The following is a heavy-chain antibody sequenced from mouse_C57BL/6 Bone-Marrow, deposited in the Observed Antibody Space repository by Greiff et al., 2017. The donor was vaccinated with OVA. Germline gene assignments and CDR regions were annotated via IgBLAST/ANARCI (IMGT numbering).Heavy chain of an antibody. CDR3: AKKDYYGSSLYAMDY. J-gene: IGHJ4*01. CDR2: IWRGGST. Sequence: VKLMESGPGLVQPSQSLSITCTVSGFSLTSYGVHWVRQSPGKGLEWLGVIWRGGSTDYNAAFMSRLSITKDNSKSQVFFKMNSLQADDTAIYYGAKKDYYGSSLYAMDYWGQGTSVTVSS. V-gene: IGHV2-5*01. D-gene: IGHD1-1*01. CDR1: GFSLTSYG.